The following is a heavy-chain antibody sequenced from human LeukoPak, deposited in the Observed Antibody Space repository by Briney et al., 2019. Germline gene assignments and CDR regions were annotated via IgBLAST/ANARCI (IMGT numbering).Heavy chain of an antibody. V-gene: IGHV3-53*01. CDR3: ARGIYGPYYFDY. CDR1: GFTVSRYY. D-gene: IGHD2/OR15-2a*01. CDR2: IYSAGSA. Sequence: GGSLRLSCAASGFTVSRYYMSWVRQAPGKGLEWVSTIYSAGSAYYADSVTGRFSISRDNSNNTLYLHMNSLRAKDTAVYYCARGIYGPYYFDYWGQGTLVTVSS. J-gene: IGHJ4*01.